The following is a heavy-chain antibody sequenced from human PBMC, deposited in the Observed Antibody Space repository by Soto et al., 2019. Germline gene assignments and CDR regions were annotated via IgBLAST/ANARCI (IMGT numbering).Heavy chain of an antibody. D-gene: IGHD4-4*01. J-gene: IGHJ4*02. CDR3: ARGMTTVTTIDY. CDR1: GGSISSGGYS. CDR2: IYHSGST. Sequence: QLQLQEYGSGLVKPSQTLSLTCAVSGGSISSGGYSWSWIRQPPGKGLGWIGYIYHSGSTYHNPSLNSRVTISVDRSKNQFSLKLSSVTAADTAVYYCARGMTTVTTIDYWGQGTLVTVSS. V-gene: IGHV4-30-2*01.